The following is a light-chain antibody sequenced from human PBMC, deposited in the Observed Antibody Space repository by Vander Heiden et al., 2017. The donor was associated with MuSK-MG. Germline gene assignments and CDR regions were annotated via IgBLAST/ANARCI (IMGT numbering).Light chain of an antibody. CDR3: QQYYSSPFT. J-gene: IGKJ4*01. Sequence: EIVLTQSPGTLSLSPGKRATLSCRASQSVSSNYLAWYQQKPGQAPRLLINAAISRATGIPDRFSGSGSGTDFTLTISRLEPEDFAVYYCQQYYSSPFTFGGGTKVEIK. CDR2: AAI. CDR1: QSVSSNY. V-gene: IGKV3-20*01.